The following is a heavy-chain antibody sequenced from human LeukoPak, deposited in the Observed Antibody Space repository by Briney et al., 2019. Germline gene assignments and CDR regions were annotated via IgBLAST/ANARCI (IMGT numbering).Heavy chain of an antibody. CDR2: INPNGGRT. D-gene: IGHD5-24*01. V-gene: IGHV1-2*06. Sequence: ASVKVSCKASGYTFTDYYIHWVRQAPGQGLEWMGRINPNGGRTNYVQKFQGRVTMTRDTSISTAYMELNKLRSDDTAMYYCASGKRWLQLPDYFDYWGRGTLVTVSS. CDR3: ASGKRWLQLPDYFDY. CDR1: GYTFTDYY. J-gene: IGHJ4*02.